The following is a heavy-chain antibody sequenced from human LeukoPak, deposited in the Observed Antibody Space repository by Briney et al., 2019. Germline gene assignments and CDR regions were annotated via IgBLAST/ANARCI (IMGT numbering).Heavy chain of an antibody. Sequence: SETLSLTCTVSGGSISVNYWTSIRQPPGKGLDYIGHVFYTGSTNYSPSLKSRVTISIDTSKSHFSLKLTSVTAADTAVYYRAGAVAGAGTFKFDFWGQGTLVTVSS. V-gene: IGHV4-59*01. CDR3: AGAVAGAGTFKFDF. J-gene: IGHJ4*02. CDR1: GGSISVNY. CDR2: VFYTGST. D-gene: IGHD6-19*01.